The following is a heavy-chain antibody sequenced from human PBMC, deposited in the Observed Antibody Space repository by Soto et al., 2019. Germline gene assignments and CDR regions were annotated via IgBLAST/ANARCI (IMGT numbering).Heavy chain of an antibody. CDR2: IGTAGDT. J-gene: IGHJ6*02. V-gene: IGHV3-13*04. CDR3: ARATIAAAGYGMDV. D-gene: IGHD6-13*01. Sequence: GGSLRLSCAASGFTFSSYDMHWVRQATGKGLEWVSAIGTAGDTYYPGSVKGRFAISRENAKNSLYLQMNSLRAGDTAVYYCARATIAAAGYGMDVWGQGTTVTVSS. CDR1: GFTFSSYD.